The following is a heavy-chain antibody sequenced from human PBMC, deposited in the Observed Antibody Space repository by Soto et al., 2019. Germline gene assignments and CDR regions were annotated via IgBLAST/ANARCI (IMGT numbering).Heavy chain of an antibody. CDR3: ARGWGYDSTDYYYAY. V-gene: IGHV1-69*01. D-gene: IGHD3-22*01. CDR2: IIPIFGTA. CDR1: GGSFNRHT. J-gene: IGHJ4*02. Sequence: QVQLVQSGAEVRKPGSSVRVSRKASGGSFNRHTISWVRQAPGQGLEWMGGIIPIFGTANHAQKFQGRVTIIADESTSTVYMELRSLRSDDTAIYYCARGWGYDSTDYYYAYWGQGTLVIVSS.